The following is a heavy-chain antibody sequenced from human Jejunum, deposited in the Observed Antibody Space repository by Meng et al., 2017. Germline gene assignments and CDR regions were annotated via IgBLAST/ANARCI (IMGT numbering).Heavy chain of an antibody. CDR1: GGSVSSTNCY. CDR2: RYYSGST. CDR3: AREYCISTNCYFDP. V-gene: IGHV4-61*01. D-gene: IGHD2-2*01. J-gene: IGHJ5*02. Sequence: QVLLHESGPGLVRPSEPLSLTCTVSGGSVSSTNCYWSWIRQPPGKGLEWIGYRYYSGSTNYNPSLKSRVTISVDTSKSQFSLKLSSVTAADTAVYYCAREYCISTNCYFDPWGQGTLVTVSS.